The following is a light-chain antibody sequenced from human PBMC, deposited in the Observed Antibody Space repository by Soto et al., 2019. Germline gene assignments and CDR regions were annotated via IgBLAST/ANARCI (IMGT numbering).Light chain of an antibody. Sequence: IQFTQSQSFPSASVGDRVTIACRASQGIAGSLAWYQQKPGKAPKLLVYDASTLQSGVASRFSGSGSVTEFTLIISGLQPDDSATYYCQQYTNTNNPWMFGQGTKVDIK. CDR1: QGIAGS. J-gene: IGKJ1*01. V-gene: IGKV1-9*01. CDR2: DAS. CDR3: QQYTNTNNPWM.